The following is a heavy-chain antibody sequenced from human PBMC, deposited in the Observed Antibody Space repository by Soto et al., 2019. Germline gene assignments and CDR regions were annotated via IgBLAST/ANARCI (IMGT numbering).Heavy chain of an antibody. Sequence: QVHLEQSGAEVKKPGASVKVSCKASGYTFSTYALHWVRQATGQSLEWMGWINAGNGNTKYSQKFQGRVTITMDTSANTAHMELSSLRSEDTAVYYGTSDNNGLGDYWGQGTLVTVSS. CDR2: INAGNGNT. V-gene: IGHV1-3*01. CDR3: TSDNNGLGDY. CDR1: GYTFSTYA. J-gene: IGHJ4*02. D-gene: IGHD1-1*01.